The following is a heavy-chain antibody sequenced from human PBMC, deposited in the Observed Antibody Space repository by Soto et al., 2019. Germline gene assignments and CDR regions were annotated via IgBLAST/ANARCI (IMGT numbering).Heavy chain of an antibody. CDR2: INPKSGGT. V-gene: IGHV1-2*02. J-gene: IGHJ4*02. CDR3: ARDLAKGGGSAGFDY. Sequence: QVQLVQSGAEVKKPEASVNVSCKASGYTFTVYYMHWVRQAPGQGLEWMGWINPKSGGTMYPQKFQGRVTMTWDTSISTAYMALTRLRSDDTAVYYCARDLAKGGGSAGFDYWGQGPLVTVSS. D-gene: IGHD1-26*01. CDR1: GYTFTVYY.